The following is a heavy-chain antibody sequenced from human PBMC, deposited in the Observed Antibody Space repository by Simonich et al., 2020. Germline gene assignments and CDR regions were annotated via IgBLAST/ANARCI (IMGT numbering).Heavy chain of an antibody. CDR3: ARRGGAG. CDR1: GYTFTGYY. D-gene: IGHD6-19*01. Sequence: QVQLVQSGAEVKKPGASVKVSCKASGYTFTGYYMHWVRQAPGQGLEWRGWINHNSGGQNYEQKFQGRVTMTRDTSMSPAYMGLSRLRSDDTAVYYCARRGGAGWGQGTMVTVSS. J-gene: IGHJ3*01. CDR2: INHNSGGQ. V-gene: IGHV1-2*02.